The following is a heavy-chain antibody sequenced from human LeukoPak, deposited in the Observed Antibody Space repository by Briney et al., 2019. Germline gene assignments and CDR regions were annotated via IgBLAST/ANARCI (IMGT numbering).Heavy chain of an antibody. V-gene: IGHV3-21*01. CDR2: ISSSSSYI. CDR3: ARGVFYDILTGYYTDY. Sequence: GGSLRLSCAASGFIFRNFAMQWVRQAPGKGLEWVSSISSSSSYIYYADSVKGRFTISRDNAKNSLYLQMNSLRAEDTAVYYCARGVFYDILTGYYTDYWGQGTLVTVSS. J-gene: IGHJ4*02. CDR1: GFIFRNFA. D-gene: IGHD3-9*01.